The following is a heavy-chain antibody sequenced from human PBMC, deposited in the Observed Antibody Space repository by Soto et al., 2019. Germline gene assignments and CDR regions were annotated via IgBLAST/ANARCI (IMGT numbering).Heavy chain of an antibody. D-gene: IGHD6-13*01. CDR1: GFTFTTFG. CDR2: ISYAGSNI. CDR3: ARDRSLGIAAAGLDY. V-gene: IGHV3-33*01. J-gene: IGHJ4*02. Sequence: QVQLVESGGGVVQPGRSLRLSCEASGFTFTTFGIHWVRQAPGKGLEWVAVISYAGSNIYITDPFRGRFTISRDNSKNMVYLQMKSLRVDDTAVYYCARDRSLGIAAAGLDYWGPGTLVTVSS.